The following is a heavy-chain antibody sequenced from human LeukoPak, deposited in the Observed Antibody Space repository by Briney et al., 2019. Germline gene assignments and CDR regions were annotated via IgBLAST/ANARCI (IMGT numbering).Heavy chain of an antibody. J-gene: IGHJ6*03. Sequence: SSETLSLTCAVSNYSISSGYYWGWIRQPPGKGLEWIGSIYHSGSTYFNPSLKSRVTISVDTSKNQFSLKLSSVTAADTAVYYCATQDWAVDIVATISGYYYYMDVWGKGTTVTVS. CDR1: NYSISSGYY. D-gene: IGHD5-12*01. CDR2: IYHSGST. CDR3: ATQDWAVDIVATISGYYYYMDV. V-gene: IGHV4-38-2*01.